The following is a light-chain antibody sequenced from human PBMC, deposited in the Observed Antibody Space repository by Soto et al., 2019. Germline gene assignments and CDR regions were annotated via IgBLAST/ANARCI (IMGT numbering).Light chain of an antibody. CDR1: SSDVGRYNY. V-gene: IGLV2-14*03. CDR3: SSYTTTTTVV. Sequence: QSALTQPASVSGSPGQSIAISCTGTSSDVGRYNYVSWYQQHPGKAPKLMVYDVSQRPSGVSNRFSGSKSGNTASLTISGLQADDVADYYCSSYTTTTTVVFGGGTKLTVL. J-gene: IGLJ2*01. CDR2: DVS.